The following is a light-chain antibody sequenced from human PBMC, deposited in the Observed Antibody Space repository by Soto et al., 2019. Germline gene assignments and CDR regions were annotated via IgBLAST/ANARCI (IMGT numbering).Light chain of an antibody. CDR2: WAS. CDR1: QTVLYSANNKNF. CDR3: QQYYSGIT. V-gene: IGKV4-1*01. J-gene: IGKJ5*01. Sequence: DIMMTQSLASLAVSLRERATSNFKCRQTVLYSANNKNFLAWYQQKPGQPPKLLFSWASTRESGVPERFSGSGSGTDFTLTISSLQAEDVALYHCQQYYSGITFGQGTRLEIK.